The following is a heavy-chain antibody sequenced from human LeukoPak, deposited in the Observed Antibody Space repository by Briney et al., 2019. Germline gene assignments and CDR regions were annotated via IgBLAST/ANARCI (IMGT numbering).Heavy chain of an antibody. Sequence: GGSLRLSCAASGFTFSTYEMNWVRQALGKGLEWVSHISSSGSTTYYADSVKGRFTISRDNAKNSLYLQMNSLRAEDTAVYYCASPQYYFDYWGQGTLVTVSS. J-gene: IGHJ4*02. D-gene: IGHD5-24*01. V-gene: IGHV3-48*03. CDR2: ISSSGSTT. CDR1: GFTFSTYE. CDR3: ASPQYYFDY.